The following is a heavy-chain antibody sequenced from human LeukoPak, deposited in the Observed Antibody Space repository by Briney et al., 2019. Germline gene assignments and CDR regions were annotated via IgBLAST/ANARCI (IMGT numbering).Heavy chain of an antibody. CDR1: GFSFSTYG. V-gene: IGHV3-23*01. Sequence: PGGSLRLSCVASGFSFSTYGMSWFRQAPGKGLEWVSAIRGAGDITDYADSVKGRFTISRDNSKSTLYLQMSSLRAEDTAIYYCAKAPFGSGSYYVNFWGQGTLVTVSS. D-gene: IGHD3-10*01. CDR2: IRGAGDIT. J-gene: IGHJ4*02. CDR3: AKAPFGSGSYYVNF.